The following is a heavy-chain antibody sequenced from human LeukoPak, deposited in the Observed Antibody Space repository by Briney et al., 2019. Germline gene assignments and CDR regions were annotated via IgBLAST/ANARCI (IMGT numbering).Heavy chain of an antibody. D-gene: IGHD3-22*01. J-gene: IGHJ5*02. Sequence: SETLSLTCTVSGGSISSSSYYWGWIRQPPGKGLEWIGSIYYSGSTYYNPSLKSRVAISVDTSKNQFSLKLSSVTAADTAVYYCARHTHQYYYDSSGYYGAARGYWFDPWGRGTLVTVSS. CDR3: ARHTHQYYYDSSGYYGAARGYWFDP. V-gene: IGHV4-39*01. CDR1: GGSISSSSYY. CDR2: IYYSGST.